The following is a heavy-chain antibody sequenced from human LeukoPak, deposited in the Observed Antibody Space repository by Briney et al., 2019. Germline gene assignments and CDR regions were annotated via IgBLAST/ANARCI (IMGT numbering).Heavy chain of an antibody. CDR2: IYSNGGT. CDR3: ARGYGSNSHPGY. D-gene: IGHD4-23*01. CDR1: GFTVSTNQ. V-gene: IGHV3-53*01. Sequence: GGSLRLSCAASGFTVSTNQMSWVRQAPGKGLEWVSLIYSNGGTHYVDSVKGPFTISRDNSKNTLYLQMDSLRAEDTAVYYCARGYGSNSHPGYWGQGTLVTVSS. J-gene: IGHJ4*02.